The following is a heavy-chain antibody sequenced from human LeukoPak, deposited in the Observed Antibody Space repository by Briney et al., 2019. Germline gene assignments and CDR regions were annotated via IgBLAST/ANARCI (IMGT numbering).Heavy chain of an antibody. CDR3: AGDYYYGSGNFDY. CDR1: GFTLSNYW. J-gene: IGHJ4*02. D-gene: IGHD3-10*01. Sequence: GGSLRPSCAASGFTLSNYWMHWVRQAPGKGLVWVSRINSDGSSTNYADSVKGRFTISRDNAKNTLYLQMNSLRAEDTAVYYCAGDYYYGSGNFDYWGRGTLVTVSS. V-gene: IGHV3-74*01. CDR2: INSDGSST.